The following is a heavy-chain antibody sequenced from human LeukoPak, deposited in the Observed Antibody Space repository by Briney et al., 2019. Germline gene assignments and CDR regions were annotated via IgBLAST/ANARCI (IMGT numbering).Heavy chain of an antibody. CDR1: GFSFSTYA. CDR2: LRGNGDT. D-gene: IGHD2-2*03. CDR3: AKANWISSADAVF. J-gene: IGHJ4*02. V-gene: IGHV3-23*01. Sequence: PGGSLRLSCAASGFSFSTYAMSWVREAPARGLEWVSSLRGNGDTFYADSVKGRFTVSRGDSRNTVYLQLNNLRVEDTAIYYCAKANWISSADAVFWGQGTVVTVSS.